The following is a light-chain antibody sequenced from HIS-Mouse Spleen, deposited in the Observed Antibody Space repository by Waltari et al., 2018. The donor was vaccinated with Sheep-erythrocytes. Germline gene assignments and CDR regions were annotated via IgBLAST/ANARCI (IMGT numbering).Light chain of an antibody. CDR3: QQYGSSLRT. Sequence: EIVLTQSPGTLSMSPGERATLSCRASQSVSSSYLAWYRQKPGQAPRLLIYGASSRATGIPDRFSGSGSGTDFTLTISRLGPEDFAVYYCQQYGSSLRTFGQGTKVEIK. CDR1: QSVSSSY. J-gene: IGKJ1*01. V-gene: IGKV3-20*01. CDR2: GAS.